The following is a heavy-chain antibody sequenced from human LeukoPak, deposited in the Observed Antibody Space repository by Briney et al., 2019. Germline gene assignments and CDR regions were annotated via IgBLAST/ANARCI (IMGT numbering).Heavy chain of an antibody. J-gene: IGHJ4*02. V-gene: IGHV4-31*03. CDR1: GGSISSGGYY. D-gene: IGHD1-1*01. CDR3: ARGHHSPTGGIDY. CDR2: IYYSGST. Sequence: KPSQTLSLTCTVSGGSISSGGYYWSWIRQHPGKGLEWIGYIYYSGSTYYNPSLKSRVTISVDTSKNQFSLKLSSVTAADTAVYYCARGHHSPTGGIDYWGQGTLVTVSS.